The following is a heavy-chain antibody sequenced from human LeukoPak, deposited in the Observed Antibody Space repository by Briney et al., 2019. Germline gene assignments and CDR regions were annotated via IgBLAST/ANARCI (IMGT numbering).Heavy chain of an antibody. CDR3: ARVSQLHYFDY. CDR2: IYHSGST. J-gene: IGHJ4*02. CDR1: GGSISSSNW. D-gene: IGHD3-10*01. Sequence: SGTLSLTCAVSGGSISSSNWWSWVRQPPGKGLEWIGEIYHSGSTNYNPSLKRRVTISVDKSKNQFSLKLSSVTAADTAVYYCARVSQLHYFDYWGQGTLVTVSS. V-gene: IGHV4-4*02.